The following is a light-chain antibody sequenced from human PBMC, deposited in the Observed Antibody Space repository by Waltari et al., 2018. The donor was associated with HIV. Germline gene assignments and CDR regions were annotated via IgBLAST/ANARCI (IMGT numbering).Light chain of an antibody. CDR3: QQYNHWPLA. CDR2: GAS. J-gene: IGKJ1*01. Sequence: ELVMTQSPSILSVSPGERATISCRASQSVSRNLAWYQQRPGQAPRLLIYGASVRATDIPARFSGSGSGTEFTLTISSLQSEDFAFYSCQQYNHWPLAFGQGTKVE. V-gene: IGKV3-15*01. CDR1: QSVSRN.